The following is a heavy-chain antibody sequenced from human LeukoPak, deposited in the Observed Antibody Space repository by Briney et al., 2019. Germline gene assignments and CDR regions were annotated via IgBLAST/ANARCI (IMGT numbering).Heavy chain of an antibody. CDR2: IYYSGST. Sequence: SETLSLTCTVSGGSISSYYWGWIRQPPGKGLEWIGSIYYSGSTYYNPSLKSRVTISVDTSKNQFSLKLSSVTAADTAVYYCARQNRLGYCSGGSCYAALKAEYFQHWGQGTLVTVS. V-gene: IGHV4-39*01. J-gene: IGHJ1*01. CDR3: ARQNRLGYCSGGSCYAALKAEYFQH. CDR1: GGSISSYY. D-gene: IGHD2-15*01.